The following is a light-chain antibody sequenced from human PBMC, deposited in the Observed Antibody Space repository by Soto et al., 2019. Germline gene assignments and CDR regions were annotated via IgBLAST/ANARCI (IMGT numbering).Light chain of an antibody. CDR1: QGISSY. J-gene: IGKJ4*01. CDR2: AAS. Sequence: AIRMTQSPSSFSASTGDRVTITCRASQGISSYLAWYQQKPGKAPKLLIYAASTLQSGVPSRFSGSGSGTDFTLTISCLQSEDFATYYCQQYYSGCTFGGGTKVEIK. CDR3: QQYYSGCT. V-gene: IGKV1-8*01.